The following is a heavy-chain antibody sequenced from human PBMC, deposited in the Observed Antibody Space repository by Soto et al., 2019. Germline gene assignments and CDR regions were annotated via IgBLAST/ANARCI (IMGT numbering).Heavy chain of an antibody. CDR3: ARLAVVPAARGDY. CDR2: IYYSGST. J-gene: IGHJ4*02. D-gene: IGHD2-2*01. Sequence: SETLSLTCTVSGGSISSSSYYWGWIRQPPGKGLEWIGSIYYSGSTYYNPSLKSRVTISVDTSKNQFSLKLSSVTAADTVVYYCARLAVVPAARGDYWGQGTLVTVSS. V-gene: IGHV4-39*01. CDR1: GGSISSSSYY.